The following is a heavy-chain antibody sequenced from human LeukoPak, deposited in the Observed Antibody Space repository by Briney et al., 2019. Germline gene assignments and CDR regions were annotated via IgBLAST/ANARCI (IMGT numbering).Heavy chain of an antibody. V-gene: IGHV3-66*02. J-gene: IGHJ4*02. D-gene: IGHD3-10*01. CDR2: IYSGGST. Sequence: GGSLRLSCAASGFTVSSNYMSWVRQAPGKGLEWVSVIYSGGSTYYADSVKGRFTISRDNSKNTLYLQMNSLRAEDTAVYYCARDRSPRYYYGSGSFDYWGQGTLVTVSS. CDR1: GFTVSSNY. CDR3: ARDRSPRYYYGSGSFDY.